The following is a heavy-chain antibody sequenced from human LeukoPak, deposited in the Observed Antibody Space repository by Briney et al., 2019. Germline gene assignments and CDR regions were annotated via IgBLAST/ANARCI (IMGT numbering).Heavy chain of an antibody. J-gene: IGHJ4*02. Sequence: GGSLRLSCAASGFTFNKYYMNWVRQAPGKELEWISYISSSSSTTNYADSVKGRFTISGDNGKNSLYLQMNSLRAEDTAVYYCARSVDTDYWGQGTLVTVSS. CDR3: ARSVDTDY. CDR2: ISSSSSTT. V-gene: IGHV3-48*01. D-gene: IGHD5-18*01. CDR1: GFTFNKYY.